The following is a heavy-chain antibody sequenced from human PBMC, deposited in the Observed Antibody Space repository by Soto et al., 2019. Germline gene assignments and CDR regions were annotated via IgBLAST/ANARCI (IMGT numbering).Heavy chain of an antibody. CDR2: IYYSGST. Sequence: QLQLQESGPGLVKPSETLSLTCTVSGGSISSSSYYWGWIRQSPGKGLEWIGSIYYSGSTHYNPSLKSRVTISVDTSKNQFSLKLSSVPAADTAVYYCARQDSSSSSEFDYWGQGTLVTVTS. CDR3: ARQDSSSSSEFDY. CDR1: GGSISSSSYY. D-gene: IGHD6-6*01. V-gene: IGHV4-39*01. J-gene: IGHJ4*02.